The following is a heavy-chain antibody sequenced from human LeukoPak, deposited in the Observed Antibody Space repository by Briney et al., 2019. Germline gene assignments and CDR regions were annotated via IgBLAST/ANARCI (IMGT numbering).Heavy chain of an antibody. V-gene: IGHV6-1*01. Sequence: TSQTLSLTCAISGDSVSSNSAAWNWIRQSPSRGLEWLGRTYYRSKWYNDYAVSVKSRITINPDTSKNQFSLQLNSVAPEDTAVYYCARDRNPLAYCGGDCYGGGFDPWGQGTLVTVSS. CDR3: ARDRNPLAYCGGDCYGGGFDP. CDR2: TYYRSKWYN. CDR1: GDSVSSNSAA. J-gene: IGHJ5*02. D-gene: IGHD2-21*02.